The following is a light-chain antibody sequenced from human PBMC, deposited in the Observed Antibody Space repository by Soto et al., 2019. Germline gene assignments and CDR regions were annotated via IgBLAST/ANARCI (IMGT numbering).Light chain of an antibody. CDR2: KAS. V-gene: IGKV1-5*03. J-gene: IGKJ5*01. CDR3: QQYSIYPIT. CDR1: QSISSW. Sequence: DIQMTQSPSTLSVSVGDRVTITCRASQSISSWLTWYQQKPGKAPKSLIYKASSLESGVPSRFSGSGSCTEFTLTISSLQPDDFATYYCQQYSIYPITFGQGTRLEIK.